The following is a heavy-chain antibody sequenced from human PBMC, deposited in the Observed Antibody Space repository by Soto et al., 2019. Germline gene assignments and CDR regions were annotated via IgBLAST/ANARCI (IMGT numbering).Heavy chain of an antibody. V-gene: IGHV1-18*01. CDR3: ARVDGAEVYYYYGMDV. Sequence: ASGKVSFKGSGYTVTIYVFIWVRQVPGQGLEWMGWISAYNGNTNYAQKLQGRVTMTTDTSTSTAYMELRSLRSDDTAVYYCARVDGAEVYYYYGMDVWGQGTTVTVSS. D-gene: IGHD3-16*01. J-gene: IGHJ6*02. CDR1: GYTVTIYV. CDR2: ISAYNGNT.